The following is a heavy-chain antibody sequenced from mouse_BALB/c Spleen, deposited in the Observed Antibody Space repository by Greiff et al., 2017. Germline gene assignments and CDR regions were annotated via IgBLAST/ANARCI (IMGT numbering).Heavy chain of an antibody. J-gene: IGHJ2*01. CDR1: GFTFSSYG. V-gene: IGHV5-6-3*01. Sequence: EVQGVESGGGLVQPGGSLKLSCAASGFTFSSYGMSWVRQTPDKRLELVATINSNGGSTYYPDSVKGRFTISRDNAKNTLYLQMSSLKSEDTAMYYCARGEVRRFDDWGQGTTLTVSS. CDR2: INSNGGST. CDR3: ARGEVRRFDD. D-gene: IGHD2-14*01.